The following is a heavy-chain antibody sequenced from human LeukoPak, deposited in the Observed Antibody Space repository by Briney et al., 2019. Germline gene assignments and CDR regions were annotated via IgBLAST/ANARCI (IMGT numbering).Heavy chain of an antibody. CDR1: GGSTSSSSYY. J-gene: IGHJ3*02. V-gene: IGHV4-39*01. D-gene: IGHD3-22*01. CDR2: IYYSGST. Sequence: SETLSLTCTVSGGSTSSSSYYWGWIRQPPGKGLEWIGSIYYSGSTYYNPSLKSRVTISVDTSKNQFSLKLSSVTAADTAVYYCARESSGYTDAFDIWGQGTTAAVSS. CDR3: ARESSGYTDAFDI.